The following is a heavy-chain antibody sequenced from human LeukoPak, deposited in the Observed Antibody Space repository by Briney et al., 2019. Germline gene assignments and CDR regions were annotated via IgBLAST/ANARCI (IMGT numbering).Heavy chain of an antibody. V-gene: IGHV4-59*01. CDR3: AREPGFDSSGYLNWFDP. J-gene: IGHJ5*02. D-gene: IGHD3-22*01. CDR2: ISYSGST. CDR1: GGSISSYY. Sequence: SETLSLTCTVSGGSISSYYWSWIRQPPGKGLEWIACISYSGSTKYNPSLKSRFTISVDTSKNQLSLKLSSVTAADTAVYYCAREPGFDSSGYLNWFDPWGQGTLVTVSS.